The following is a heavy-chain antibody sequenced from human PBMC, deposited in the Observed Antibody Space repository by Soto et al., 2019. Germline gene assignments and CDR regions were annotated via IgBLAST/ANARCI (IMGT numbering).Heavy chain of an antibody. CDR2: ISGSGTAT. V-gene: IGHV3-23*01. Sequence: EVNLLESGGGLVQPGGSVRLSCAASGFPFWTYSMSWVRQAPRKGLEWVSGISGSGTATYYTDSVKGRFTVSRDNSKDTLFLQMNTLRVEDTAVYYCAKPRLYDNNDYHRDGFDVWGPGTVVTVSS. D-gene: IGHD3-22*01. CDR3: AKPRLYDNNDYHRDGFDV. J-gene: IGHJ3*01. CDR1: GFPFWTYS.